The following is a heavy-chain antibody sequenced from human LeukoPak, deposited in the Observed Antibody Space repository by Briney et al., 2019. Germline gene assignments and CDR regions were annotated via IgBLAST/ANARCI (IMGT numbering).Heavy chain of an antibody. CDR1: VYTFTSYA. CDR3: ARGRMVRGVIITYNWFDP. D-gene: IGHD3-10*01. V-gene: IGHV1-3*01. J-gene: IGHJ5*02. CDR2: INAGNGNR. Sequence: ASVKVSCKASVYTFTSYAMHWVRQAPGQRHEWMGWINAGNGNRKYSQKFQGRGTITRHTYASTAYMELRSLRSEDTAVYYCARGRMVRGVIITYNWFDPWGQGTLVTVSS.